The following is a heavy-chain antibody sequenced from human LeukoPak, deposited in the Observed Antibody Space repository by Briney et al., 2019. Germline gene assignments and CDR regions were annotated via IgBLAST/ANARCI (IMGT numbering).Heavy chain of an antibody. CDR2: IYYSGST. CDR1: GGSISGYY. V-gene: IGHV4-59*01. D-gene: IGHD4-17*01. J-gene: IGHJ4*02. CDR3: ARDTRDYGFDY. Sequence: SETLSLTCTVSGGSISGYYWSWIRQPPGKGLEWIGYIYYSGSTNYNPSLKSRVTISLDTSKNQFSLKLSSVTAADTAVYYCARDTRDYGFDYWGQGTLVTVSS.